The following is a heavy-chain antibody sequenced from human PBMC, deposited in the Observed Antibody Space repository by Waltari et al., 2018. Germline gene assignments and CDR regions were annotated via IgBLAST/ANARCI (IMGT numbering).Heavy chain of an antibody. Sequence: QVQLQESGPGLVKPSETLSLTCTVSGGSISGYYWNWIRQPAGKGLEWIGRVYTSGSPNYNPSLKSRVTISVDTSKNQFSLKLSSVTAADTAVYFCAREIDRGPGRWFDPWGQGTLVTVSS. CDR3: AREIDRGPGRWFDP. CDR1: GGSISGYY. V-gene: IGHV4-4*07. D-gene: IGHD1-26*01. CDR2: VYTSGSP. J-gene: IGHJ5*02.